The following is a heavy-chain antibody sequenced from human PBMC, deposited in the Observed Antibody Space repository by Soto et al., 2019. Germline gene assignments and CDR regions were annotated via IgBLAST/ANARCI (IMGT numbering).Heavy chain of an antibody. V-gene: IGHV3-23*01. Sequence: AGGSLRLSCAASGFTFSSYAMSWVRQAPGKGLEWVSAISGSGGSTYYADSVKGRFTISRDNSKNALYLQMNSLRAEDTAVYYCAPMVRGVQKSYFDYWGQGTLVTVSS. CDR2: ISGSGGST. J-gene: IGHJ4*02. CDR1: GFTFSSYA. D-gene: IGHD3-10*01. CDR3: APMVRGVQKSYFDY.